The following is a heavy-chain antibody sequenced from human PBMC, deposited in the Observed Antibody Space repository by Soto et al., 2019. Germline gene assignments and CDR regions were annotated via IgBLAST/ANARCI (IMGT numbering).Heavy chain of an antibody. D-gene: IGHD1-26*01. V-gene: IGHV3-72*01. Sequence: EVQLVESGGGLVQPGGSLRLSCAASGFTFSDHYMEWVRQAPGKGLEWVARSRNKANSYTTEYAASVKGRFTISRDDSKKSLYLQMNSLKTEDTAVYYCTVGGIVGATNDYCGQGTLVTVSS. CDR1: GFTFSDHY. CDR2: SRNKANSYTT. J-gene: IGHJ4*02. CDR3: TVGGIVGATNDY.